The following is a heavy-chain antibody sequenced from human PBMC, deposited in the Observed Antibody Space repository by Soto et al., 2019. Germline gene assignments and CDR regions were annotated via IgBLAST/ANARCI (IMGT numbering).Heavy chain of an antibody. V-gene: IGHV3-23*01. CDR3: AKSRKVAVAGSDY. CDR2: ISGSGGST. J-gene: IGHJ4*02. D-gene: IGHD6-19*01. Sequence: GASLKISCAASGFTFSSYAMSWVRQAPGKGLEWVSAISGSGGSTYYADSVKGRFTISRDNSKNTLYLQMNSLRAEDTALYYCAKSRKVAVAGSDYWGQGTLVTVSS. CDR1: GFTFSSYA.